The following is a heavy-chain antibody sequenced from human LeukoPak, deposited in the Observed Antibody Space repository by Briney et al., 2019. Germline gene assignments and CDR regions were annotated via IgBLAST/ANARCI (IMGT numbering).Heavy chain of an antibody. Sequence: VASVKVSCKASGYTFTGYYMHWVRQAPGQGLEWMGLINPNSGDTKYAQKFQGRITVTRDTSIRTSYMELSSLRSEDTAVYYCARGGRPHAPLGYFDYWGQGTLVTVSS. V-gene: IGHV1-2*02. J-gene: IGHJ4*02. CDR2: INPNSGDT. CDR1: GYTFTGYY. D-gene: IGHD7-27*01. CDR3: ARGGRPHAPLGYFDY.